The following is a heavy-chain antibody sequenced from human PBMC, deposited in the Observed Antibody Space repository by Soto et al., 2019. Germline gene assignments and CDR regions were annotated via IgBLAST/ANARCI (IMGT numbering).Heavy chain of an antibody. Sequence: QVQLVQSGAEVKKPGASVKVSCKASGYSFTDSYMHWVRQAPGQGLEWMGWINPNSGGTNYAQNFQGLGNETRDKSISTAYMELSRLRSDDTAIYYCAKGKFYDSTGYYLDYWGQGTLVTVSS. D-gene: IGHD3-22*01. V-gene: IGHV1-2*02. CDR1: GYSFTDSY. J-gene: IGHJ4*02. CDR2: INPNSGGT. CDR3: AKGKFYDSTGYYLDY.